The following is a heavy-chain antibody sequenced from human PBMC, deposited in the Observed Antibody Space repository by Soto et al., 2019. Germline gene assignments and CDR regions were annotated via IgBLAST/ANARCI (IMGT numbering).Heavy chain of an antibody. Sequence: GASVKVSCKVSGYTFTSYYMHWVRQAPGQGREWMGISNPSGGSTSYAQKFQGRVTMTRDTSTSTVYMELSSLRSEDTAAYYCASQRYSSLPHFQHWGQGTLVTVSS. V-gene: IGHV1-46*01. D-gene: IGHD6-13*01. CDR1: GYTFTSYY. CDR3: ASQRYSSLPHFQH. J-gene: IGHJ1*01. CDR2: SNPSGGST.